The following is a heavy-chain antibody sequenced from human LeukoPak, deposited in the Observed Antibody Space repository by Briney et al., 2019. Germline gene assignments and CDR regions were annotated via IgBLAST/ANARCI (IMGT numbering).Heavy chain of an antibody. V-gene: IGHV4-34*01. CDR2: INHSGST. D-gene: IGHD6-13*01. Sequence: SETLSLTCAVYGGSFSGYYWSWIRQPPGKGLEWIGEINHSGSTSYNPSLKSRVTISVDTSKNQFSLKLSSVTAADTAVYYCARGILGCSWYYPPKRWFDPWGQGTLVTVSS. J-gene: IGHJ5*02. CDR1: GGSFSGYY. CDR3: ARGILGCSWYYPPKRWFDP.